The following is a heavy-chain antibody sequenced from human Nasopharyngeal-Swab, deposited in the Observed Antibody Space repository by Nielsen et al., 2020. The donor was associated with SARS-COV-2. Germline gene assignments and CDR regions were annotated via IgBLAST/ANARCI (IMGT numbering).Heavy chain of an antibody. CDR3: AREMGLYYDILTGYYKPYGMDV. Sequence: GGSLRLSCAASGFTFSSYDMHWVRQATGKGLEWVSAIGTAGDTYYPGSVKGRFTISRENAKTSLYLQMNSLRAGDTAVYYCAREMGLYYDILTGYYKPYGMDVWGQGTTVTVSS. J-gene: IGHJ6*02. CDR1: GFTFSSYD. D-gene: IGHD3-9*01. V-gene: IGHV3-13*01. CDR2: IGTAGDT.